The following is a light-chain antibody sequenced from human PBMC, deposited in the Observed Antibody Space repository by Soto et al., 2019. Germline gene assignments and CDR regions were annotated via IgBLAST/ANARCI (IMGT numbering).Light chain of an antibody. CDR3: YSYRSSTISSHV. V-gene: IGLV2-14*03. CDR1: SSDVGASDS. CDR2: NVD. Sequence: QSALTQPASVSGSPGQSITISCTGTSSDVGASDSVSWYQQHAGKAPQLVIYNVDRRPSGISDRFSGSKAGNTAPLTISGLQAEDEADYYCYSYRSSTISSHVFGSGTKVTVL. J-gene: IGLJ1*01.